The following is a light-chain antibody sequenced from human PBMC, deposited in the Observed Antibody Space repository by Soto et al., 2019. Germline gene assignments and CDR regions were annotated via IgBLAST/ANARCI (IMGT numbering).Light chain of an antibody. V-gene: IGKV3-20*01. CDR2: GAS. CDR3: QHYGTSRT. J-gene: IGKJ4*01. Sequence: EIVLTQSPGTLSLSPGERATLSCRASQTMRSSHLAWYQQKPGQAPRLLIYGASTRTFDVPDRFSGSGSGKNFTLTTSRLQPEDFAVYYCQHYGTSRTFGGGTKVEIK. CDR1: QTMRSSH.